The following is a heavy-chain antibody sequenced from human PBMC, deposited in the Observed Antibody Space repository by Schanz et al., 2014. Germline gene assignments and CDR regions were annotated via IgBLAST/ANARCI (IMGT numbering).Heavy chain of an antibody. V-gene: IGHV4-4*02. J-gene: IGHJ4*02. CDR3: ARGWEVKVFDY. CDR2: IIHDGRT. D-gene: IGHD1-26*01. Sequence: QVQLQESGPGLVKPSGTLSLTCAVSGVSISSTNWWHWVRQSPGKGLEWLGEIIHDGRTNYNPSRGRGVTLPVDPPKTHFPLKLVSVTAADTAVYYCARGWEVKVFDYWGQGTLITVSS. CDR1: GVSISSTNW.